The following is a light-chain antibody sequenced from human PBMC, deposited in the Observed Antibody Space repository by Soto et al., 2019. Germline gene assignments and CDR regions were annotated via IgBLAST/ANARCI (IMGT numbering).Light chain of an antibody. CDR3: QQRSNWERT. CDR1: QSVSSY. Sequence: EIVLTQSPATLSLSPGERATLSCRASQSVSSYLAWYQQKPGQAPRLLIYDASNRATGIPARFSGSGSGTDFTLTISSLEPEDLAVYYCQQRSNWERTFGQGTKVEIK. V-gene: IGKV3-11*01. CDR2: DAS. J-gene: IGKJ1*01.